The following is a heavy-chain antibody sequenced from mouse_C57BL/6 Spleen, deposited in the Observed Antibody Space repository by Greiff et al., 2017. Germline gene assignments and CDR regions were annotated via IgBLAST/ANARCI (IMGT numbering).Heavy chain of an antibody. V-gene: IGHV1-4*01. CDR2: INPSSGYT. D-gene: IGHD1-1*01. CDR3: ARGPTVVAFDY. CDR1: GYTFTSYT. J-gene: IGHJ2*01. Sequence: VKLMESGAELARPGASVKMSCKASGYTFTSYTMHWVKQRPGQGLEWIGYINPSSGYTKYNQKFKDKATLTADKSSSTAYMQLSSLTSEDSAVYYCARGPTVVAFDYWGQGTTLTVSS.